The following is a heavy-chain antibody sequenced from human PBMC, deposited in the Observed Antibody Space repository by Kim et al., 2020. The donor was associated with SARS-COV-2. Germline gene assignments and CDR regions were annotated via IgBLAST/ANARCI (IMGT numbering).Heavy chain of an antibody. D-gene: IGHD1-1*01. CDR1: GFTFSSYG. CDR2: ISYDGSNK. V-gene: IGHV3-33*05. J-gene: IGHJ4*02. CDR3: ARRLRYENYFDY. Sequence: GGSLRLSCAASGFTFSSYGMHWVRQAPGKGLEWVAVISYDGSNKYYADSVKGRFTISRDNSKNTLYLQMNSLRAEDTAVYYCARRLRYENYFDYWGQGTLVTVSS.